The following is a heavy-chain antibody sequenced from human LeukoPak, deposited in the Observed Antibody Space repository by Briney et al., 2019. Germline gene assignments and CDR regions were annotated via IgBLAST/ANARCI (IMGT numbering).Heavy chain of an antibody. CDR1: GYTFTSYY. Sequence: ASVKVSCKASGYTFTSYYTHWVRQAPGQGLEWMGIINPSGGSTSYAQKFQGRVTMTRDTSTSTVYMELSSLRSEDTAVYYCASSPPKWSSSWDDAFDIWGQGTMVTVSS. D-gene: IGHD6-13*01. CDR2: INPSGGST. J-gene: IGHJ3*02. V-gene: IGHV1-46*01. CDR3: ASSPPKWSSSWDDAFDI.